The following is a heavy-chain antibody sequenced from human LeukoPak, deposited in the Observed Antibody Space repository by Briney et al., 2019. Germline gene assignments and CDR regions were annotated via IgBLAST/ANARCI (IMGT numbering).Heavy chain of an antibody. Sequence: GGSLRLSCAASGFTFSTYSMHWVRQAPGKGLEFVSAITSNGGKTYYANSVKGRFTISRDNSKNTLYLQMNSLRAEDTAVYYCAKDPNDYGDFSFDYWGQGTLVTVSS. V-gene: IGHV3-64*01. CDR3: AKDPNDYGDFSFDY. J-gene: IGHJ4*02. CDR2: ITSNGGKT. CDR1: GFTFSTYS. D-gene: IGHD4-17*01.